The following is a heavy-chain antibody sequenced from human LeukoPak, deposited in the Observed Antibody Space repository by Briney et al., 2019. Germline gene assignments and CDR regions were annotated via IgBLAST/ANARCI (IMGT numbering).Heavy chain of an antibody. CDR1: GGSISSSSYY. V-gene: IGHV4-39*01. CDR3: ARRRGDRKYQLLWESDY. J-gene: IGHJ4*02. Sequence: SETLSLTCTVSGGSISSSSYYWGWIRQPPGKGLEWIGSIYYSGSTYYNPSLKSRVTISVDTSKNQFSLKLSSVTAADTAVYYCARRRGDRKYQLLWESDYWGQGTLVTVSS. CDR2: IYYSGST. D-gene: IGHD2-2*01.